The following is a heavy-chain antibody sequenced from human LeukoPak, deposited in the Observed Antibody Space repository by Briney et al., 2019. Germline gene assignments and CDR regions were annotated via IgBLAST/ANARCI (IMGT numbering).Heavy chain of an antibody. V-gene: IGHV1-18*01. CDR3: ATNILVRDIINWFDP. D-gene: IGHD3-10*01. CDR2: ISAYNGNK. J-gene: IGHJ5*02. CDR1: GYTFTSYG. Sequence: ASVKVSCKASGYTFTSYGISWVRQAPGQGLEWMGWISAYNGNKNYAQKLQGRVTMTTDTSTSTAYMELRSLRSDDTAVYYCATNILVRDIINWFDPWGQGTLVTVSS.